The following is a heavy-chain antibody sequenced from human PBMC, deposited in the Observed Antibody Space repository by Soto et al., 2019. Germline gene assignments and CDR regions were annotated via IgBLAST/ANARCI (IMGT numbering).Heavy chain of an antibody. Sequence: SETLSLTCAVYGGSFSGYYWSWIRQPPGKGLEWIGEIDHSGSTNYNPSLKSRVTISVDTSKNQFSLKLSSLRSEDTAVYYCAAELRYCSGGSCHPRTPDFDYWGQGTLVTVSS. V-gene: IGHV4-34*01. CDR3: AAELRYCSGGSCHPRTPDFDY. D-gene: IGHD2-15*01. CDR1: GGSFSGYY. J-gene: IGHJ4*02. CDR2: IDHSGST.